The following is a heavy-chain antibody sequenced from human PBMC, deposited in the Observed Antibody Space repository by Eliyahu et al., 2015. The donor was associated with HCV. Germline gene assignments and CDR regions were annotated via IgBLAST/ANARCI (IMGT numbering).Heavy chain of an antibody. D-gene: IGHD3-10*01. CDR2: ISYDGGNQ. V-gene: IGHV3-30*18. Sequence: QVQLVESGGSVVQPGRSLRLSCAASGFSFSSYGMHWVRQAPGKGLEWVGVISYDGGNQNYADSVKRRFTISRDNSKNTLYLQMNSLRPEDTAVYFCAKDGYYSSSGSPPYWGQGTLVAVSS. J-gene: IGHJ4*02. CDR1: GFSFSSYG. CDR3: AKDGYYSSSGSPPY.